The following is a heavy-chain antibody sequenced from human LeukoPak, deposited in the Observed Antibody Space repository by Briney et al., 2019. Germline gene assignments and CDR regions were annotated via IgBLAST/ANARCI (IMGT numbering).Heavy chain of an antibody. CDR1: GFTFSSYG. CDR2: IWYDGSNK. V-gene: IGHV3-33*01. D-gene: IGHD3-16*02. Sequence: GRSLRLSCAASGFTFSSYGMHWVRQAPGKGLEWVAVIWYDGSNKYYADSVKGRFTISRDNSKNTLYLQMNSLRAEDTAVYYCARDLCAFGGVIVLYFDYWGQGTLVTVSS. CDR3: ARDLCAFGGVIVLYFDY. J-gene: IGHJ4*02.